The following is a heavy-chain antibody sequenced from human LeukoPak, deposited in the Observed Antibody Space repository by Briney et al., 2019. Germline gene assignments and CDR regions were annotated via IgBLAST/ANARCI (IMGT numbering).Heavy chain of an antibody. V-gene: IGHV1-69*06. CDR3: ATLGSYGDYGRELDY. Sequence: SVKVSCKASGGTFSSYAISWVRQAPGQGLEWMGGIIPIFGTANYAQKFQGRVTITADKSTSTAYMELSSLRSEDTAVYYCATLGSYGDYGRELDYWGQGTLVTVSS. CDR1: GGTFSSYA. CDR2: IIPIFGTA. D-gene: IGHD4-17*01. J-gene: IGHJ4*02.